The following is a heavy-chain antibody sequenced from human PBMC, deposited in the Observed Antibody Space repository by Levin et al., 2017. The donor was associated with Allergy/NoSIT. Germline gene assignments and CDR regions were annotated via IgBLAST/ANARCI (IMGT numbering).Heavy chain of an antibody. Sequence: GGSLRLSCAASGFTFSSYSMNWVRQAPGKGLEWVSSLSSSSNYIYYADSVKGRFTISRDNAKNSLYLQMNSLRAEDTAVYYCARGLPTLYCSGGSCDRGYWGQGTLVTVSS. CDR2: LSSSSNYI. CDR3: ARGLPTLYCSGGSCDRGY. V-gene: IGHV3-21*01. CDR1: GFTFSSYS. J-gene: IGHJ4*02. D-gene: IGHD2-15*01.